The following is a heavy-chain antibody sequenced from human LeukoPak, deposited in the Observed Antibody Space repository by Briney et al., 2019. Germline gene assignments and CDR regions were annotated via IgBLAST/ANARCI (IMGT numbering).Heavy chain of an antibody. CDR1: GYTFTSYD. CDR3: ARVNSAYYGYYYYGMDV. CDR2: MNPNSGNI. Sequence: GASVKVSCKASGYTFTSYDINWVRQATGQGLEWMGWMNPNSGNIGYAQKFQGRVTMTRNTSISTAYMELSSLRSEDTAVYYSARVNSAYYGYYYYGMDVWGQGTTVTVSS. V-gene: IGHV1-8*01. D-gene: IGHD4-17*01. J-gene: IGHJ6*02.